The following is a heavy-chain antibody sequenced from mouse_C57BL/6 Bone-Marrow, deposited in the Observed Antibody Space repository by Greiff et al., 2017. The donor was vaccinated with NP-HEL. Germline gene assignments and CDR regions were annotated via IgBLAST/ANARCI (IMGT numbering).Heavy chain of an antibody. CDR2: ISPRDGST. CDR1: GYTFTDHP. J-gene: IGHJ3*01. V-gene: IGHV1-78*01. CDR3: ARSGLRRSWFAY. D-gene: IGHD2-4*01. Sequence: VQLQPSDAELVKPGASVKISCKVSGYTFTDHPITWMKQRPEQGLEWIGYISPRDGSTKYNEKFKGTATLTADTSSSTAYMHLNSLTSEDSAVYFCARSGLRRSWFAYWGQGTLVTVSA.